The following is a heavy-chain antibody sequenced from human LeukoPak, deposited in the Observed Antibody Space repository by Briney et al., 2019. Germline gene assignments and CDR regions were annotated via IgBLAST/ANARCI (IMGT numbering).Heavy chain of an antibody. D-gene: IGHD3-22*01. Sequence: GGSLRLSCAASGFTVSSNYMSCVRQAPGKGLEWGSVIYSGGSTYYPDSVKGRFTISRDNSKNTLYLKMNSLRAEETAVYYCARDRYYDSSGKITDYWGQGTLVTVSP. CDR3: ARDRYYDSSGKITDY. CDR2: IYSGGST. CDR1: GFTVSSNY. V-gene: IGHV3-66*01. J-gene: IGHJ4*02.